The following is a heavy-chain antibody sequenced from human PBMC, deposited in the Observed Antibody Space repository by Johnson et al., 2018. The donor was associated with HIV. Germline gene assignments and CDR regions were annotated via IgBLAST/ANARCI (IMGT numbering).Heavy chain of an antibody. CDR1: GFTFSNAW. V-gene: IGHV3-15*01. J-gene: IGHJ3*02. CDR3: TTGVDTAIYAFDI. D-gene: IGHD5-18*01. CDR2: IKSKTDGGTP. Sequence: VQLVESGGGLVKPGGSLRLSCAASGFTFSNAWMTWVRQAPGKGLEWVGRIKSKTDGGTPDYAAPVKGRFTISRDDSKNTLYLQMSSLKTEDTAVYYCTTGVDTAIYAFDIWGQGTMVTVSS.